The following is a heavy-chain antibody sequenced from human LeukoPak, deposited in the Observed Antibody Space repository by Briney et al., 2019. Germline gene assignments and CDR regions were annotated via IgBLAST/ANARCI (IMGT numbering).Heavy chain of an antibody. CDR2: IYSGGST. J-gene: IGHJ4*02. V-gene: IGHV3-66*01. CDR3: ARVTAPAADFDY. Sequence: GGSLRLSCAASGFTVSDNYMSWVRQAPGKGLEWVSVIYSGGSTYYADSVKGRFTISRDSSKNTLFLQMNSLRAEDTAVYYCARVTAPAADFDYWGQGTLVTVSS. CDR1: GFTVSDNY.